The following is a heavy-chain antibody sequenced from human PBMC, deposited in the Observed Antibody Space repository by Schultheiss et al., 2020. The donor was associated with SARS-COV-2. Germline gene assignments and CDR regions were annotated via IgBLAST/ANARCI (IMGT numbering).Heavy chain of an antibody. V-gene: IGHV4-34*01. CDR2: INHSGST. D-gene: IGHD2-21*02. Sequence: SQTLSLTCAVYGGSFSGYYWSWIRQPPGKGLEWIGEINHSGSTNYNPSLKSRVTISVDTSKNQFSLKLSSVTAADTAVYYCATDLINLAYCGGDCNYGMDVWGQGTTVTVSS. CDR3: ATDLINLAYCGGDCNYGMDV. CDR1: GGSFSGYY. J-gene: IGHJ6*02.